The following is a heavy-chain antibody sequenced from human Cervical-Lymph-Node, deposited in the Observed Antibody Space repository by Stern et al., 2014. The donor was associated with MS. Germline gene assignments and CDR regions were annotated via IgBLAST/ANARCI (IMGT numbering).Heavy chain of an antibody. Sequence: QVTLRESGPTLVKPTRTLTLTCTFSGFSLSTPGVGVGWVRQPPGKALEWLAHIDWEDDRRYSPSLKSRLSITKDPSKNHVVLTMTNMDPVDTATYYCAHETFYDYWSGHFDYWGQGTLVTVSS. J-gene: IGHJ4*02. CDR1: GFSLSTPGVG. D-gene: IGHD3-3*01. CDR3: AHETFYDYWSGHFDY. V-gene: IGHV2-5*02. CDR2: IDWEDDR.